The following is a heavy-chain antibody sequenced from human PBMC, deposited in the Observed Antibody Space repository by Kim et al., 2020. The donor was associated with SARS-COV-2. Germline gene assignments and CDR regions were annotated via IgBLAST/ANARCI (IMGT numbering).Heavy chain of an antibody. CDR3: ARHNWNYADFDF. CDR1: GYSFSHYW. CDR2: IDASNSDT. J-gene: IGHJ4*02. Sequence: GESLKISCEGSGYSFSHYWISWVRQMPGKGLEWVWMIDASNSDTKYSPSFQGHVTLSTDTSFSAAYLHWGSLRASDTAMYYCARHNWNYADFDFWGQGTL. V-gene: IGHV5-10-1*01. D-gene: IGHD1-7*01.